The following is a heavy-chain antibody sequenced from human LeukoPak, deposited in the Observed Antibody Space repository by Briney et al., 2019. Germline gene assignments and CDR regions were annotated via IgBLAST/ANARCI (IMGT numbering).Heavy chain of an antibody. J-gene: IGHJ6*04. Sequence: PGGPLRLSCAASGFTFSSYEMNWVRQAPGKGLERVSYIRSGGGTINYADSVKGRFTISRDNAKNSLYLLMNSLRAEDTAVYYCARDSRYSSAYYGMDVWGKGTTVTVSS. V-gene: IGHV3-48*03. D-gene: IGHD5-18*01. CDR2: IRSGGGTI. CDR3: ARDSRYSSAYYGMDV. CDR1: GFTFSSYE.